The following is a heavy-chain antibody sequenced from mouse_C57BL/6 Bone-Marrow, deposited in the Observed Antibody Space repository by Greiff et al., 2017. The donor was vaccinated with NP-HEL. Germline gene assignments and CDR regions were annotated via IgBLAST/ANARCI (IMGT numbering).Heavy chain of an antibody. D-gene: IGHD1-1*01. V-gene: IGHV5-17*01. Sequence: EVHLVESGGGLVKPGGSLKLSCAASGFTFSDYGMHWVRQAPEKGLEWVAYISSGSSTIYYADTVKGRFTISRDNAKNTLFLQMTSLRSEDTAMYYCAKFITTWYFDVWGTGTTVTVSS. CDR3: AKFITTWYFDV. CDR2: ISSGSSTI. CDR1: GFTFSDYG. J-gene: IGHJ1*03.